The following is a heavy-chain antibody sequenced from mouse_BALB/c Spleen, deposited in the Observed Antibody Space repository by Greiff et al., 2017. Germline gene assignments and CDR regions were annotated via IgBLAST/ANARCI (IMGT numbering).Heavy chain of an antibody. CDR1: GYTFTSYW. V-gene: IGHV1-7*01. D-gene: IGHD1-1*01. J-gene: IGHJ4*01. CDR2: INPSTGYT. Sequence: QVQLQQSGAELAKPGASVKMSCKASGYTFTSYWMHWVKQRPGQGLEWIGYINPSTGYTEYNQKFKDKATLTADKSSSTAYMQLSSLTSEDSAVYYCARGGITTVVGAMDYWGQGTSVTVSS. CDR3: ARGGITTVVGAMDY.